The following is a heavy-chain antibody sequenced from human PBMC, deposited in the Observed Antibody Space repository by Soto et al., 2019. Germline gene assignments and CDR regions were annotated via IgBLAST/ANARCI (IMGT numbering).Heavy chain of an antibody. V-gene: IGHV4-31*03. J-gene: IGHJ5*02. D-gene: IGHD3-3*01. Sequence: PSETLSLTCTVSGGSISSGGYYWSWIRQHPGKGLEWIGYIYYSGSTYYNPSLKSRVTISVDTSKNQFSLKLSSVTAADTAVYYCARDRKFWSGYSTGWFDPWGQGTLVTVSS. CDR1: GGSISSGGYY. CDR3: ARDRKFWSGYSTGWFDP. CDR2: IYYSGST.